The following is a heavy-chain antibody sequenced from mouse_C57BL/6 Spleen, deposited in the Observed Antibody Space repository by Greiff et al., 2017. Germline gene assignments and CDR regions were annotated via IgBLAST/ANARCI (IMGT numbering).Heavy chain of an antibody. J-gene: IGHJ2*01. CDR3: ATLRRGRGDYCDY. V-gene: IGHV1-80*01. CDR1: GYAFRSYW. D-gene: IGHD2-12*01. Sequence: VHLVESGAELVKPGASVQISCKASGYAFRSYWMNWVTQRPGKGLEWIGQIYPGDGDTNYNGKFKGKATLTADKSSSTAYMQLSSLTSEDSAVXFCATLRRGRGDYCDYWGQGTTLTVSS. CDR2: IYPGDGDT.